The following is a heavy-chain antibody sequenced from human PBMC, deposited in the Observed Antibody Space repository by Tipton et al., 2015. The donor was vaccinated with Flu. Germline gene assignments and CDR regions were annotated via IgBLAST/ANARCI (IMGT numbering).Heavy chain of an antibody. D-gene: IGHD3-16*02. Sequence: LRLSCTVSGGSISSYYWSWIRQPPGKGLEWIGYIYYSGSTNYNPSLKSRVPISVDTSKNQFSLKLSSVTAADTAVYYCARGGSPMISFGGVIDDWGQGTLVTVSS. V-gene: IGHV4-59*01. CDR2: IYYSGST. J-gene: IGHJ4*02. CDR3: ARGGSPMISFGGVIDD. CDR1: GGSISSYY.